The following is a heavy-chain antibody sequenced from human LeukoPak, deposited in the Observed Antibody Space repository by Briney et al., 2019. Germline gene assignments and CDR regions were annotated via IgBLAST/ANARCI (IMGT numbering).Heavy chain of an antibody. D-gene: IGHD6-13*01. CDR1: GFNFNYYF. V-gene: IGHV3-7*01. CDR3: ATEYWYRHDY. Sequence: GGSLRLSCATSGFNFNYYFMAWVRQAPGKGLEWLATIDKDGSGTEYIDSVRGRFTISRDNTKKSIHLQTSSLSADDTAVYFCATEYWYRHDYWGQGTLVTVSS. J-gene: IGHJ4*02. CDR2: IDKDGSGT.